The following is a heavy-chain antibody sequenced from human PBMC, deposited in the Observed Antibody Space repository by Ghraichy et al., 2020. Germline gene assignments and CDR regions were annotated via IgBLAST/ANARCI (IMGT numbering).Heavy chain of an antibody. CDR3: ARGALYSSSWYSYYYYGMDV. V-gene: IGHV4-39*01. CDR2: IYYSGST. CDR1: GGSISSSSYY. J-gene: IGHJ6*02. D-gene: IGHD6-13*01. Sequence: SETLSLTCTVSGGSISSSSYYWGWIRQPPGKGLEWIGSIYYSGSTYYNPSLKSRVTISVDTSKNQFSLKLSSVTAADTAVYYCARGALYSSSWYSYYYYGMDVWGQGTTVTVSS.